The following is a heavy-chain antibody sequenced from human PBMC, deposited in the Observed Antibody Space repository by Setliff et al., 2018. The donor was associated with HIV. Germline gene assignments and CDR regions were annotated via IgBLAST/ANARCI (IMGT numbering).Heavy chain of an antibody. V-gene: IGHV1-46*01. D-gene: IGHD3-22*01. J-gene: IGHJ4*02. CDR1: GYTFSTYY. CDR2: ISPSGGST. CDR3: ASERRIVVGYYFDS. Sequence: GASVKVSCKASGYTFSTYYLHWVRQAPGQGLEWLGIISPSGGSTSYAQKFQGRVTMTRDTSTSTFYMDLSSLRSDDTAVYYCASERRIVVGYYFDSWGQGTLVTVS.